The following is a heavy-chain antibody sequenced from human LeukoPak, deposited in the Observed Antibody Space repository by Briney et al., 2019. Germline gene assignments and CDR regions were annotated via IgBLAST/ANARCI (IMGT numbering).Heavy chain of an antibody. J-gene: IGHJ5*02. CDR1: GGSISSSSYY. V-gene: IGHV4-39*07. D-gene: IGHD2-2*01. CDR3: ARDLGYCSSTSCRNWFDP. CDR2: IYHSGST. Sequence: SETLSLTCTVSGGSISSSSYYWGWIRQPPGKGLEWIGSIYHSGSTYYNPSLKSRVTISVDTSKNQFSLKLSSVTAADTAVYYCARDLGYCSSTSCRNWFDPWGQGTLVTVSS.